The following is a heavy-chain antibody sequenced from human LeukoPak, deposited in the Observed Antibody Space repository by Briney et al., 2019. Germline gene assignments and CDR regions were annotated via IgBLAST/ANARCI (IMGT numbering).Heavy chain of an antibody. D-gene: IGHD3-9*01. CDR2: ISGSGGST. V-gene: IGHV3-23*01. CDR1: GFTFSSYA. Sequence: GGSLRLSCAASGFTFSSYAMGWVRQAPGKGLEWVSAISGSGGSTYYADSVKGRFTISRDNSKNTLYLQMNSLRAEDTAVYYCAKDRGYDILTGYGDYWGQGTLVTVSS. J-gene: IGHJ4*02. CDR3: AKDRGYDILTGYGDY.